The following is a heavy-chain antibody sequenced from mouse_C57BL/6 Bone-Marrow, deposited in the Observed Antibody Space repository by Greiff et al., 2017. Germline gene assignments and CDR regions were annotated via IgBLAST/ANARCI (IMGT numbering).Heavy chain of an antibody. V-gene: IGHV1-82*01. Sequence: VQLQQSGPELVKPGASVKISCKASGYAFSSSWLTWVKQRPGKGLEWIGRIYPGDGDTNYNGKFKGKATLTADKSSSTAYMQLSSLTSEDSAVYFCARDYGSRRFAYWGQGTLVTVSA. D-gene: IGHD1-1*01. CDR1: GYAFSSSW. J-gene: IGHJ3*01. CDR3: ARDYGSRRFAY. CDR2: IYPGDGDT.